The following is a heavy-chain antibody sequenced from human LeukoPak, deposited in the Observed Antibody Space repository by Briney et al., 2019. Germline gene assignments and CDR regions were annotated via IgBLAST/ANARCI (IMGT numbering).Heavy chain of an antibody. CDR3: ARDYRTGFDY. V-gene: IGHV1-18*01. CDR2: TSTYNGNT. Sequence: ASVKVSCKASGYTFTSCGISWVRQAPGQGLEWLGWTSTYNGNTHYAQKLQGRVTMTTDTSTTTAYMELRSLRSDDTAVYYCARDYRTGFDYWGQGTLVTVSS. D-gene: IGHD7-27*01. J-gene: IGHJ4*02. CDR1: GYTFTSCG.